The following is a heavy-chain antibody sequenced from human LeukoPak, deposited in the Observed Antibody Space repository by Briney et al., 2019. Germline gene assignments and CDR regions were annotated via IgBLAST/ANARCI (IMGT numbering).Heavy chain of an antibody. D-gene: IGHD3-22*01. Sequence: ASVKVSCKASGYTFTSYGISWVRQAPGQGLEWMGWISAYNGNTNYAQKLQGRVTMTTDTSTSTAYMELRSLKSDDTAVYYCARTLGDYDSSGSLDYWGQGTLVTVSS. CDR2: ISAYNGNT. J-gene: IGHJ4*02. CDR3: ARTLGDYDSSGSLDY. V-gene: IGHV1-18*01. CDR1: GYTFTSYG.